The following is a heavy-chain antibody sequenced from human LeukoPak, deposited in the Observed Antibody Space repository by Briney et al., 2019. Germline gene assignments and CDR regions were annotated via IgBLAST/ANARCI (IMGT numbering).Heavy chain of an antibody. Sequence: GRSLRLSCAASGFTFSSYAMHWVRQAPGKGLEWVAVISCDGSNKYYADSVKGRFTISRDNSKNTLYLQMNSLRAEDTAVYYCARDFAVTTGDYWGQGTLVTVSS. V-gene: IGHV3-30-3*01. D-gene: IGHD4-17*01. CDR1: GFTFSSYA. J-gene: IGHJ4*02. CDR2: ISCDGSNK. CDR3: ARDFAVTTGDY.